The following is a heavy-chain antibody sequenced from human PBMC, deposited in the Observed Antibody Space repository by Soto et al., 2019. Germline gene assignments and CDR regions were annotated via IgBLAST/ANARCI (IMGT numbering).Heavy chain of an antibody. D-gene: IGHD1-26*01. CDR3: RGNSKKPLYLERNGLGAEDTAVYYCAKGPPTRTPLGCSGGSCYSGNYYYGMDV. V-gene: IGHV3-23*01. CDR2: ISGSGGST. J-gene: IGHJ6*02. Sequence: GGSLRLSCAASGFTFSSYAMSWVRQAPGKGLEWVSAISGSGGSTYYADSVKGRFTISRDNSKNTLYLQMNSLRAEDGRFHKSRGNSKKPLYLERNGLGAEDTAVYYCAKGPPTRTPLGCSGGSCYSGNYYYGMDVWGQGTTVTVSS. CDR1: GFTFSSYA.